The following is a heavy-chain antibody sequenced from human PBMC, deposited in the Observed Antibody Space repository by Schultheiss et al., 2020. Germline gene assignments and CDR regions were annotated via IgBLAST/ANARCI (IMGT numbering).Heavy chain of an antibody. Sequence: SETLSLTCNVSRGSITNDNYYWGWIRQTPGKGLEWIGSIYYSGSTNYNPSLKSRVTISIDTSKSQFSLNLTSMTAADTAVYYCAREGTALAMDYYFDYWGPGTLVTVSS. D-gene: IGHD6-19*01. CDR3: AREGTALAMDYYFDY. J-gene: IGHJ4*02. CDR1: RGSITNDNYY. V-gene: IGHV4-39*02. CDR2: IYYSGST.